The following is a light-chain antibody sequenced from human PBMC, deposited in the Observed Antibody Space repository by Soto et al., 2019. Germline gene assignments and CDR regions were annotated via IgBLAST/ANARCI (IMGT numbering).Light chain of an antibody. CDR1: QSLVQSDGKTY. CDR2: KVS. V-gene: IGKV2-30*02. J-gene: IGKJ2*01. CDR3: MQGTHWPPYT. Sequence: DVVMTQSPLSLPVTLGQPASISCRSSQSLVQSDGKTYLNWFQQRPGQSPRRLIYKVSNRDSGVPDRFSGSGSGTDFTLKISRVEAEDVGVYYCMQGTHWPPYTFGQGTKLEIQ.